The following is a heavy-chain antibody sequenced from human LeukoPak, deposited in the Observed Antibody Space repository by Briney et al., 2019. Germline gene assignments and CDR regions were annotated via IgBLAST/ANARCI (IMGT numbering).Heavy chain of an antibody. J-gene: IGHJ6*04. V-gene: IGHV1-69*13. CDR3: ARGVIAAAGTRYYYYYYGMDV. D-gene: IGHD6-13*01. CDR2: IIPIFGTA. Sequence: SVTLSCKGSGASCSSYAISWVRHAPGQGLEWKGVIIPIFGTANYAQKFQGRVTITADESTSTAYMELSSLRSEDTAVYYCARGVIAAAGTRYYYYYYGMDVWGKGTTVTVSS. CDR1: GASCSSYA.